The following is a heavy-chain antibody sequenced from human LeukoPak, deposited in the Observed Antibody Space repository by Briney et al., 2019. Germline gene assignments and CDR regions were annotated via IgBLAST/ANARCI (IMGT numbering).Heavy chain of an antibody. CDR1: GGSISSYY. CDR3: ARSNYGDYADY. Sequence: SETLSLTCTVSGGSISSYYWSWIRQPPGKGLEWIGYIYYSGSTNYNPSLKSRVTISVDTSKNQFSLKLSSVTAADTAVYYCARSNYGDYADYWGQGTPVTVSS. J-gene: IGHJ4*02. CDR2: IYYSGST. D-gene: IGHD4-17*01. V-gene: IGHV4-59*01.